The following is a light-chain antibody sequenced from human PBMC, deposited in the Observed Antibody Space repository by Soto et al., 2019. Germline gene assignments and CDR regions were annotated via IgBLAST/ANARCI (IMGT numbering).Light chain of an antibody. J-gene: IGLJ2*01. V-gene: IGLV1-44*01. Sequence: QPVLTQPPSASGTPGQRVSISCSGGSSNIGTNTVNWYQHLPGTAPKLLIFSNDERPSGVPDRFSGSKSGTSASLAISGLHSDDQADSYCATWDDSLNGVVFGGGTKVTVL. CDR1: SSNIGTNT. CDR2: SND. CDR3: ATWDDSLNGVV.